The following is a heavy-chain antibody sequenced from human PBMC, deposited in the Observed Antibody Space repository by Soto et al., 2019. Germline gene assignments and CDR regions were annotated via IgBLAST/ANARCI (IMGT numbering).Heavy chain of an antibody. CDR2: IYYSGST. CDR1: GGSISSYY. V-gene: IGHV4-59*01. D-gene: IGHD2-21*02. J-gene: IGHJ3*02. Sequence: TETLSLTCTVSGGSISSYYWSWIRQPPGKGLEWIGYIYYSGSTNYNPSLKSRVTISVDTSKNQFSLKLSSVTAADTAVYYCARGVVATATYAFDIWGQGTMVTVPS. CDR3: ARGVVATATYAFDI.